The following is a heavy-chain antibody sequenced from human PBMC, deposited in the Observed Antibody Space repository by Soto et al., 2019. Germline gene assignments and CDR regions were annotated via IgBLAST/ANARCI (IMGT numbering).Heavy chain of an antibody. J-gene: IGHJ6*03. CDR1: GGSFSGYY. CDR2: INHSGST. D-gene: IGHD6-6*01. CDR3: ARGGRAALRYYYYMDV. V-gene: IGHV4-34*01. Sequence: SETLSLTCAVYGGSFSGYYWSWIRQPPGKGLEWIGEINHSGSTNYNPSLKSRVTISVDTSKNQFSLKLSSVTAADTAVYYCARGGRAALRYYYYMDVWGKGTTVTVSS.